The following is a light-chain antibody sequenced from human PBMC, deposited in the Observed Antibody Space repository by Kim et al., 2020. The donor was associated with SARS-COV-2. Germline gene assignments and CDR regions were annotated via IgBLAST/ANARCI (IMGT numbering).Light chain of an antibody. J-gene: IGLJ1*01. CDR3: TSYAGSNNLDV. CDR2: EVN. CDR1: SSDIGAYKY. V-gene: IGLV2-8*01. Sequence: QSVTISRTAPSSDIGAYKYVSRYQPHPSKAPQLMIYEVNRQPSGVPHRFSGSESGNTASLTVSGLQAEDEAEYYCTSYAGSNNLDVFGTGTKVTVL.